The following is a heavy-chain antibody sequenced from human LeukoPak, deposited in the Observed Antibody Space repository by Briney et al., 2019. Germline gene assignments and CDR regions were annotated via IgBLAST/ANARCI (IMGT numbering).Heavy chain of an antibody. CDR3: ARHHADYDILTGYPYYYYGMDV. D-gene: IGHD3-9*01. J-gene: IGHJ6*02. V-gene: IGHV5-51*01. Sequence: GESLKISCKGSGYSFTSYWIGWVRQMPGKGLEWLGIIYPGGSDTRYSPSFQGQVTISADKSISTAYLQWSSLKASDTAMYYCARHHADYDILTGYPYYYYGMDVWGQGTTVTVSS. CDR2: IYPGGSDT. CDR1: GYSFTSYW.